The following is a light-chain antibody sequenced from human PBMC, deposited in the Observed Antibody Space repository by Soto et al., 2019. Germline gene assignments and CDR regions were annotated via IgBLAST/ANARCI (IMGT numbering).Light chain of an antibody. CDR3: SLYTSENAYV. CDR1: STDFVSYNR. Sequence: QSALTQPPSVSGSPGQSVTISCTGTSTDFVSYNRVSWYQQPPGTAPKLMIYEVSKRPSGVPDRFSGSKSGNTASLTISGLQAADEADYYCSLYTSENAYVFGTGTKLTLL. V-gene: IGLV2-18*01. CDR2: EVS. J-gene: IGLJ1*01.